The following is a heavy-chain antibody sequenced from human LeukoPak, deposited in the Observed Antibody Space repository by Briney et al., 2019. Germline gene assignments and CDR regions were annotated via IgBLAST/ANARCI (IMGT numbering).Heavy chain of an antibody. CDR1: GGSFSGYY. D-gene: IGHD2-2*01. V-gene: IGHV4-34*01. J-gene: IGHJ3*02. CDR2: INHSGST. CDR3: ARRAVVPATYPNDAFDI. Sequence: SETLSLTCAVYGGSFSGYYWSWIRQPPGKGLEWIGEINHSGSTNYNPSLKSRVTISVDTSKNQFSLKLSSVTAADTAVYYCARRAVVPATYPNDAFDIWGQGTMVAVSS.